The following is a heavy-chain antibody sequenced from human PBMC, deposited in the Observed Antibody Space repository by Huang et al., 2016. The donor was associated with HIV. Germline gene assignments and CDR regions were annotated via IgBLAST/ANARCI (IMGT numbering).Heavy chain of an antibody. V-gene: IGHV4-39*01. CDR1: VGSVSSTNYY. CDR3: ARPPGSGILGGWFDP. Sequence: QLQLQESGPGLVQPSETLSLTCTVSVGSVSSTNYYCGWIRQPPGKGLEVIGTIYYTGSTDYNPSLKGRVTFSVDTSKNPFYLKVTSVTAADTALYYCARPPGSGILGGWFDPWGQGALVTVSS. D-gene: IGHD3-10*01. CDR2: IYYTGST. J-gene: IGHJ5*02.